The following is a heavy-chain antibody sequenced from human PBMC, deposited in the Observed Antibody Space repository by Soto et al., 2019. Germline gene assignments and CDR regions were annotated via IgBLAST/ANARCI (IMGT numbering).Heavy chain of an antibody. CDR2: ISSRGRT. J-gene: IGHJ4*02. Sequence: QVYLQESGPGLVRSSQTLSLYCAVSGVTISSDSYHWSWIRQRPGKGLEWVGFISSRGRTYYNPSLKSRITRSANTSKRLFSLHLTSGTAAGTAMYFCARYRFTATWSKVAYWGQASLVTVSS. CDR3: ARYRFTATWSKVAY. D-gene: IGHD3-16*02. CDR1: GVTISSDSYH. V-gene: IGHV4-31*11.